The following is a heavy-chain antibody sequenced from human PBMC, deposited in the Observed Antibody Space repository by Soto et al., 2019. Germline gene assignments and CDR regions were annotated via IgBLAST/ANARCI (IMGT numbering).Heavy chain of an antibody. V-gene: IGHV3-30-3*01. CDR3: ARRRYSGYDFDY. Sequence: GGSLRLSCAASGFTFSSYAMHWVRQAPGKGLEWVAVISYDGSNKYYADSVKGRFTISRDNSKNTLYLQMNSLRAEDTAVYYCARRRYSGYDFDYWGQGTLVTVSS. D-gene: IGHD5-12*01. CDR2: ISYDGSNK. CDR1: GFTFSSYA. J-gene: IGHJ4*02.